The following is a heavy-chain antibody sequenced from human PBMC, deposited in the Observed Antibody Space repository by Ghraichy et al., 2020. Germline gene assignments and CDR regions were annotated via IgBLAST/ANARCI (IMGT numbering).Heavy chain of an antibody. CDR1: GFTFSSYS. CDR2: ISSSSSTI. CDR3: ASTPGGYYYDSSGYYYIDY. V-gene: IGHV3-48*02. Sequence: GGSLRLSCAASGFTFSSYSMNWVRQAPGKGLEWVSYISSSSSTIYYADSVKGRFTISRDNAKNSLYLQMNSLRDEDTAVYYCASTPGGYYYDSSGYYYIDYWGQGTLVTVSS. D-gene: IGHD3-22*01. J-gene: IGHJ4*02.